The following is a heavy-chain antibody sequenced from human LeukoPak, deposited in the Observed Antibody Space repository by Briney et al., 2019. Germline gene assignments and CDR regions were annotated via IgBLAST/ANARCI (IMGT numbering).Heavy chain of an antibody. D-gene: IGHD5-18*01. J-gene: IGHJ4*02. CDR3: ASYGGYSYGQSYYFDY. V-gene: IGHV4-39*01. Sequence: SETLSLTCTVSGGSISSSSYYWGWIRQPPGKGLEWIGSIYYSGSTYYKASLKSRVTISSDTSKNQFSLKLSSVTAADTAVNYCASYGGYSYGQSYYFDYWGQGTLVTVSS. CDR1: GGSISSSSYY. CDR2: IYYSGST.